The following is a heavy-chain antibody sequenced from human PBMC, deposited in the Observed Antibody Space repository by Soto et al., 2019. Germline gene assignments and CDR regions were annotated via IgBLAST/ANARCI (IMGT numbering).Heavy chain of an antibody. D-gene: IGHD3-10*01. CDR1: GFTFNNYA. CDR3: AKGRGGSGSLIPGVDF. Sequence: EVQLLESGGGLVQPGGSLRLSCAASGFTFNNYAMTWVRQAPGKGLEWVSAISGGGDTTSYADTVKHVFPVSRDGAKNTLYLEMSGLRAADTALYYCAKGRGGSGSLIPGVDFWGQGTLVTVSS. J-gene: IGHJ4*02. CDR2: ISGGGDTT. V-gene: IGHV3-23*01.